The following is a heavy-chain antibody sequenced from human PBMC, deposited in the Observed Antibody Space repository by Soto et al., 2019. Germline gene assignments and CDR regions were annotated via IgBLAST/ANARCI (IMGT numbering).Heavy chain of an antibody. CDR2: ISHDEKTT. CDR1: QFTFSTYS. CDR3: AREDESSGYAGTFQN. V-gene: IGHV3-30*04. D-gene: IGHD3-22*01. J-gene: IGHJ1*01. Sequence: PGGSLRLSCAASQFTFSTYSMHWVRQAPGEGLQWVALISHDEKTTYYADSVKDRFTISRDNSKNELHLEMNSLRVEDTALYYCAREDESSGYAGTFQNWGQGTLVTVSS.